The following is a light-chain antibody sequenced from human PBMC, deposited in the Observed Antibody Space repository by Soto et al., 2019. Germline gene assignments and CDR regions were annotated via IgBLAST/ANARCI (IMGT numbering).Light chain of an antibody. J-gene: IGKJ3*01. V-gene: IGKV3-11*01. CDR1: QSVSSY. Sequence: EIVLTQSQATLSLSPGEKATPYCRASQSVSSYLAWYQQKPGQAPRLLIYDASNRATGIPARFSGSGSGTDFTLTISSLEPEDFAVYYCQQRSNWPPTFGPGTKVDIK. CDR2: DAS. CDR3: QQRSNWPPT.